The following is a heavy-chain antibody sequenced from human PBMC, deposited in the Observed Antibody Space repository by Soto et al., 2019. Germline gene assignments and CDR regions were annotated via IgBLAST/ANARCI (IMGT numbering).Heavy chain of an antibody. Sequence: SLSCAASRFTFVTDAMHWVRQAPGKGLEWVAVISYDGGNKYYADSVKGRFTISRDNSKNTLYLQMNSLRAEDTAVYYCAREKASKLANFECCGQGTLVSVSS. CDR2: ISYDGGNK. CDR1: RFTFVTDA. D-gene: IGHD6-6*01. V-gene: IGHV3-30-3*01. J-gene: IGHJ4*02. CDR3: AREKASKLANFEC.